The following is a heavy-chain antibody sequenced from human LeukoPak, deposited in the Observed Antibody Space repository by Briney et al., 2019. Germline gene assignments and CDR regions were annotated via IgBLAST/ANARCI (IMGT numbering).Heavy chain of an antibody. D-gene: IGHD2-15*01. CDR3: ARTTEGYCRGRSCYSYYYYMDV. Sequence: PSETLSLTCAVSGGSISSGAYSWSWIRQPPRKGLEWIGYVYYSGSTNYNPSLKSRVTISVDTSKNQFSLKLSSVTAADTAVYYCARTTEGYCRGRSCYSYYYYMDVWGKGTTVTVSS. J-gene: IGHJ6*03. CDR2: VYYSGST. V-gene: IGHV4-61*08. CDR1: GGSISSGAYS.